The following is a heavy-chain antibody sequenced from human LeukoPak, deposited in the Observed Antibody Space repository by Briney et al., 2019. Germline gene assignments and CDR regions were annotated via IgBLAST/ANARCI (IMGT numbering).Heavy chain of an antibody. D-gene: IGHD3-16*01. CDR3: ASGGDYFSWFDP. Sequence: GGSLRLSCAASGFTFSSYSMNWVRQAPGKGLEWVSSISSSSYIYYADSVKGRFTISRDNAKNSLYLQMNSLRAEDTAVYYCASGGDYFSWFDPWGQGTLVTVSS. CDR1: GFTFSSYS. J-gene: IGHJ5*02. V-gene: IGHV3-21*01. CDR2: ISSSSYI.